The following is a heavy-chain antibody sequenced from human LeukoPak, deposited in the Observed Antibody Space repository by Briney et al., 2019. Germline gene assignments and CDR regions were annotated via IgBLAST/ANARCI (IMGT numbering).Heavy chain of an antibody. CDR3: ARVVGFGDYPFDY. D-gene: IGHD4-17*01. CDR2: IYPSSGST. Sequence: ASVTVSCTASGYTFSGHYMHWVRQAPGQGLEWMGWIYPSSGSTNYAQKFQGRVTMTRDTSISTAYMELRRLKSDDTAMYYCARVVGFGDYPFDYWGQGTLVTVSS. CDR1: GYTFSGHY. J-gene: IGHJ4*02. V-gene: IGHV1-2*02.